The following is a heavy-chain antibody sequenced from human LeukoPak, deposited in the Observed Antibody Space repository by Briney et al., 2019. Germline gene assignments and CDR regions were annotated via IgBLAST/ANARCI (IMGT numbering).Heavy chain of an antibody. CDR1: GFTFSSYA. J-gene: IGHJ4*02. Sequence: GGSVRLSCAASGFTFSSYAMHWVPQAPGKGLEWVSSISSSSGYIYYADSVKGRFTISRDNAKNSLYLQMNSLRAEDTAVYDCARAVEWDSSGYYYSFDYWDQGTLVTVSS. CDR3: ARAVEWDSSGYYYSFDY. V-gene: IGHV3-21*01. CDR2: ISSSSGYI. D-gene: IGHD3-22*01.